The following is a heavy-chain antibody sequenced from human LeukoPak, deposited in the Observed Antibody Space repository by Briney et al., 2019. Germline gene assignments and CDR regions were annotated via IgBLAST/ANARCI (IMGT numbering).Heavy chain of an antibody. CDR2: IGSSSTYT. V-gene: IGHV3-11*05. Sequence: GGSLSLSCAASGFTFSDYYMSWIRQAPGKGLEWVSYIGSSSTYTYYADSVKGRFTISRDNAKNSLYLQMNSLRAEDTAVYYCARDHWKDRGDYYNGMDVWGEGTKVPLSS. CDR3: ARDHWKDRGDYYNGMDV. J-gene: IGHJ6*04. CDR1: GFTFSDYY. D-gene: IGHD1-1*01.